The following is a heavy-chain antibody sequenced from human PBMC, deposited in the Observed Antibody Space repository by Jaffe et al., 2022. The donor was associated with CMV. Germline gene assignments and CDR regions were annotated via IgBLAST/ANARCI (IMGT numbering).Heavy chain of an antibody. CDR2: IYYSGST. Sequence: QVQLQESGPGLVKPSETLSLTCTVSGGSISSYYWSWIRQPPGKGLEWIGYIYYSGSTNYNPSLKSRVTISVDTSKNQFSLKLSSVTAADTAVYYCARGGAVAGTSRYNWFDPWGQGTLVTVSS. CDR1: GGSISSYY. J-gene: IGHJ5*02. V-gene: IGHV4-59*01. CDR3: ARGGAVAGTSRYNWFDP. D-gene: IGHD6-19*01.